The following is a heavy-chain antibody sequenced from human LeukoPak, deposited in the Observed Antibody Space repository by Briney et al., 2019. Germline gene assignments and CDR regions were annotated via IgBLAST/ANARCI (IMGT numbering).Heavy chain of an antibody. V-gene: IGHV3-30*01. CDR2: VSYDGSNE. CDR3: AKGAGVELLIELDS. D-gene: IGHD1-26*01. Sequence: GGSLRLSCAASGFTFSNFAMHWVRQAPGKGLEWVAVVSYDGSNEYHAASVKGRFTNSRDNSGGKLHLQMNSLRPEDTAVYYCAKGAGVELLIELDSWGQGALVTVSS. J-gene: IGHJ5*01. CDR1: GFTFSNFA.